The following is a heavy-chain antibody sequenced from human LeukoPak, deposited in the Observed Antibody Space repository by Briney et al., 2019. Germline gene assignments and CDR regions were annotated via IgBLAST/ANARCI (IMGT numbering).Heavy chain of an antibody. V-gene: IGHV4-39*02. CDR2: IYYSGST. CDR3: ARDLAARPRWFDP. D-gene: IGHD6-6*01. Sequence: SETLSLTCTVSGGSISSSSYYWGWIRQPPGKGLEWIGSIYYSGSTYYNPSLKSRVTISVDTSKNQFSLKLSSVTAADTAVYYCARDLAARPRWFDPWGQGIRVTVSS. CDR1: GGSISSSSYY. J-gene: IGHJ5*02.